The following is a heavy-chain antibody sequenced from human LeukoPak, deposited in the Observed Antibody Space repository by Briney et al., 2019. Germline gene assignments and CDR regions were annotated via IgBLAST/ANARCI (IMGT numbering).Heavy chain of an antibody. CDR3: ARIRCSSTSSLFDC. D-gene: IGHD2-2*01. CDR2: IDPNSGGT. J-gene: IGHJ4*02. Sequence: ASVKVSCKASGYTFTGYCMHWVRQAPGQGLEWIGRIDPNSGGTNYAQNFQDRVTITSETSISTAYREPSRLRSDDTAVYYCARIRCSSTSSLFDCWGQRTPVSAS. CDR1: GYTFTGYC. V-gene: IGHV1-2*06.